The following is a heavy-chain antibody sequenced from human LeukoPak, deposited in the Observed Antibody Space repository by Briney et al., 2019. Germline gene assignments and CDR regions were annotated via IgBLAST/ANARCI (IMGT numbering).Heavy chain of an antibody. CDR3: ARAHTRDIVVVPAASPFDY. D-gene: IGHD2-2*01. V-gene: IGHV3-23*01. CDR1: GFTFSSYA. Sequence: GGSLRLSCAASGFTFSSYAMSWVRQAPGKGLEWVSAISGSGGSTYYADSVKGRFTISRDNAKNSLYLQMNSLRAEDTAVYYCARAHTRDIVVVPAASPFDYWGQGTLVTVSS. J-gene: IGHJ4*02. CDR2: ISGSGGST.